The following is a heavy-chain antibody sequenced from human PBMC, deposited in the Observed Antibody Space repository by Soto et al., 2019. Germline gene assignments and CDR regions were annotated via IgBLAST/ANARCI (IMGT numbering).Heavy chain of an antibody. CDR2: LYWDDDQ. V-gene: IGHV2-5*02. CDR3: VQSRCGGDCLEIYSSHAYNGLDV. J-gene: IGHJ6*02. D-gene: IGHD2-21*02. CDR1: GLSLRTTGVG. Sequence: QVTLKESGPTLVKPTQTLTLTCTVSGLSLRTTGVGVGWVRQPPGKALEWLALLYWDDDQRYSPSLRSRLTIAKDISEKQVVLTMTNMDTVDTATYYCVQSRCGGDCLEIYSSHAYNGLDVWGQGITVTVSS.